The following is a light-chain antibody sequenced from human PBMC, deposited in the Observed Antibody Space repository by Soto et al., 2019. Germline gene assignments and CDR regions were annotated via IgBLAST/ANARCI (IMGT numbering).Light chain of an antibody. Sequence: DIQLTQSRSFLSTSVGDRVTITCRASQGISSTLAWYQQKPGKAPNLLIYSASTLQSGVPSRFSGSASGTEFTLTISSLQPEAFAIYYCQQLNSYPHTFGQGTKLEIK. J-gene: IGKJ2*01. CDR3: QQLNSYPHT. CDR2: SAS. V-gene: IGKV1-9*01. CDR1: QGISST.